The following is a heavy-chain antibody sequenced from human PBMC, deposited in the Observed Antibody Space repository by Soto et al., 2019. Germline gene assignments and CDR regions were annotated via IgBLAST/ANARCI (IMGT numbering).Heavy chain of an antibody. CDR2: IYYSGST. CDR1: GGSISSGGYY. CDR3: AREPATAKPEGVDF. Sequence: PSETLSLTCTVSGGSISSGGYYWSWIRQHPGKGLEWIGYIYYSGSTYYNPSLKSRVTISVDTSKNQFSLKLSSVTAADAAVYYCAREPATAKPEGVDFWGKGTLVTVSS. D-gene: IGHD1-1*01. V-gene: IGHV4-31*03. J-gene: IGHJ4*02.